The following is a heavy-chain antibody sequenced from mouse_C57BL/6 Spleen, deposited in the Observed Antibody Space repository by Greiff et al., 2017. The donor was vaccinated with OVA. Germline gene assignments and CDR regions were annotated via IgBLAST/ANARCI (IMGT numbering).Heavy chain of an antibody. J-gene: IGHJ4*01. CDR2: INYDGSST. V-gene: IGHV5-16*01. CDR1: GFTFSDYY. Sequence: EVNVVESEGGLVQPGSSMKLSCTASGFTFSDYYMAWVRQVPEKGLEWVANINYDGSSTYYLDSLKSRFIISRDNAKNILYLQMSSLKSEDTATYYCARVPFSGPYAMDYWGQGTSVTVSS. CDR3: ARVPFSGPYAMDY.